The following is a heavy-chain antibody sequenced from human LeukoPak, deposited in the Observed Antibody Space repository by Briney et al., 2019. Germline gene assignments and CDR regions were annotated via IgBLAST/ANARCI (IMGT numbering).Heavy chain of an antibody. J-gene: IGHJ4*02. V-gene: IGHV4-34*01. CDR3: ARVVPAATHFDY. Sequence: SETLSLTCAVYGGSFSAYYWSWIRQPPGKGLEWIGEINHSGSTNYNPSLKSRVTISVDTSKSQFSLKLSSVTAADTAVYYCARVVPAATHFDYWGQGTLVTVSS. CDR1: GGSFSAYY. CDR2: INHSGST. D-gene: IGHD2-2*01.